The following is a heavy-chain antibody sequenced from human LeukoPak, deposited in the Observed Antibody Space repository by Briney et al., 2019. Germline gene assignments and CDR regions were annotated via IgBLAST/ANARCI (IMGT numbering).Heavy chain of an antibody. V-gene: IGHV4-34*01. D-gene: IGHD6-13*01. J-gene: IGHJ4*02. CDR3: ARGAAAPDY. CDR2: INHSGST. CDR1: GGSFSDYY. Sequence: ETLSLTCAVYGGSFSDYYWSWIRQPPGKGLEWIGEINHSGSTNYNPSLKSRVTISVDTSKNQFSLKLSSVTAADTAVYYCARGAAAPDYWGQGTLVTVSS.